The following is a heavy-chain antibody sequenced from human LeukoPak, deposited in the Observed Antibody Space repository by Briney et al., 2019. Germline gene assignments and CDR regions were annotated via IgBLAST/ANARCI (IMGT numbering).Heavy chain of an antibody. D-gene: IGHD1-26*01. Sequence: PGGSLRLSCAASGFTFSIYAMSWVRQAPGKGLEWVSTISGSGGSTHYAASVTVRFTISRDNSKNTLYLKMNSLRAEDTAVYYCAKGREPNYYYYYMDVWGKGTTVTISS. J-gene: IGHJ6*03. CDR3: AKGREPNYYYYYMDV. CDR1: GFTFSIYA. CDR2: ISGSGGST. V-gene: IGHV3-23*01.